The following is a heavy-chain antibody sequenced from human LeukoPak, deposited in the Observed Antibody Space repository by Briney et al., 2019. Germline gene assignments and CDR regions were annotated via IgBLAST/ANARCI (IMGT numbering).Heavy chain of an antibody. Sequence: GGSLRLSRAASGFTLSSYSMNWVRQAPGKGLEWVSSISSSSSYIYYADSVKGRFTISRDNAKNSLYLQMNSLRAEDTAVYYCARGLHVDIVATIPNWGQGTLVTVSS. V-gene: IGHV3-21*01. CDR2: ISSSSSYI. D-gene: IGHD5-12*01. J-gene: IGHJ4*02. CDR3: ARGLHVDIVATIPN. CDR1: GFTLSSYS.